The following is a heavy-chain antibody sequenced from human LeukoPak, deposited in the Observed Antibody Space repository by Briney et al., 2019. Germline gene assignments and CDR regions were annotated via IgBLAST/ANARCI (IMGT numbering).Heavy chain of an antibody. D-gene: IGHD4-17*01. Sequence: SKTLSLTCTVSGGSISSSSYYWGWIRQPPGKGLEWIGSIYYSGSTYCNPSLKSRVTISVDTSKNQFSLKLSSVTAADTAVYYCARSLPWQDYGEFDYWGQGTLVTVSS. CDR2: IYYSGST. CDR1: GGSISSSSYY. J-gene: IGHJ4*02. V-gene: IGHV4-39*07. CDR3: ARSLPWQDYGEFDY.